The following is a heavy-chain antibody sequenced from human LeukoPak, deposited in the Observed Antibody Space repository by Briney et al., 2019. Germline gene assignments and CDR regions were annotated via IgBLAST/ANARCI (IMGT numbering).Heavy chain of an antibody. CDR1: GYTLTGYY. D-gene: IGHD5-24*01. J-gene: IGHJ4*02. V-gene: IGHV1-2*02. Sequence: ASVKVSCKASGYTLTGYYMHWVRQAPGQGLEWMGWINPKSGGTNYAQKFQGRATMTRDTSISTAYMELSSLRSEDTAVYYCARGGDGYTDFDYWGQGTLVTVSS. CDR2: INPKSGGT. CDR3: ARGGDGYTDFDY.